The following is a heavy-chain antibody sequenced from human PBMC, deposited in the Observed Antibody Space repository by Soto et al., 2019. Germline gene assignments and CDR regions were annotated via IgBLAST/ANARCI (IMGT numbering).Heavy chain of an antibody. V-gene: IGHV1-69*01. D-gene: IGHD3-16*01. CDR3: ARDRSPTATVVRWGGFGY. Sequence: QVQLVQSGAEVKKPGSSVKVSCKASGGTFSSYAISWVRQAPGQGLEWMGGIIPIFGTANYAQKFQGRGTITADESTSTAYMELSSLRSEDTAVYYCARDRSPTATVVRWGGFGYWGQGILVTVSS. CDR2: IIPIFGTA. CDR1: GGTFSSYA. J-gene: IGHJ4*02.